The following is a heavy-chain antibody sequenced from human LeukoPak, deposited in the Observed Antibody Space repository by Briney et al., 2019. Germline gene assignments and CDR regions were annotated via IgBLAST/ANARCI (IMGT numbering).Heavy chain of an antibody. V-gene: IGHV4-34*01. D-gene: IGHD3-3*01. CDR1: GGSFSGYY. CDR3: ARVEVTIFGVMRDY. Sequence: SETLSLTCAVYGGSFSGYYWSWIRQPPGKGLEWIGEINHSGSTNYNPSLKSRVTISVDTSKNQFSLKLSSVTDADTAVYYCARVEVTIFGVMRDYWGQGTLVTVSS. J-gene: IGHJ4*02. CDR2: INHSGST.